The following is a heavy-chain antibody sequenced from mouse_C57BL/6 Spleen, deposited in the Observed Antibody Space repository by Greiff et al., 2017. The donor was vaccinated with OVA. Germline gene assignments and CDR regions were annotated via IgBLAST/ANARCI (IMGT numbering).Heavy chain of an antibody. Sequence: QVQLQQPGAELVKPGASVKLSCKASGYTFTSYWMHWVKQRPGQGLEWIGMIHPNSGSTNYNEKFKSKATLTVDKSSSTAYMQLSSLTSEDSAVYYCTTAQSYAMDYSGQGTSVTVSS. CDR1: GYTFTSYW. CDR2: IHPNSGST. V-gene: IGHV1-64*01. D-gene: IGHD3-2*02. CDR3: TTAQSYAMDY. J-gene: IGHJ4*01.